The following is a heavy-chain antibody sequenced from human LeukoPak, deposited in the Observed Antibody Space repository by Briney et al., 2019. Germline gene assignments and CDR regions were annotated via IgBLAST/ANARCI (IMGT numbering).Heavy chain of an antibody. CDR1: GGSISSYY. D-gene: IGHD6-6*01. CDR3: ARGSRSSSSGHFYYHYYMDV. J-gene: IGHJ6*03. V-gene: IGHV4-59*01. Sequence: SETLSRTCTVSGGSISSYYWNWIRQPPGKGLEWIGFIYYSGSTNSGSTKYNPFLESRVTISVDMSKKQLSLELSSVTAADTAVYYCARGSRSSSSGHFYYHYYMDVWGKGTTVTVSS. CDR2: IYYSGST.